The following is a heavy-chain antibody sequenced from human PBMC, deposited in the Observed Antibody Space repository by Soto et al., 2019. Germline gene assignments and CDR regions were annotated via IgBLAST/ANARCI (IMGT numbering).Heavy chain of an antibody. Sequence: GGSLRLSCAASGFTFSSYAMHWVRQAPGKGLEWVAVISYDGSNKYYADSVKGRFTISRDNSKNTLYLQMNSLRAEDTAVYYCAREGTTGTTGDWFAPWGQGTLVTVSS. CDR1: GFTFSSYA. CDR2: ISYDGSNK. D-gene: IGHD1-1*01. CDR3: AREGTTGTTGDWFAP. V-gene: IGHV3-30-3*01. J-gene: IGHJ5*02.